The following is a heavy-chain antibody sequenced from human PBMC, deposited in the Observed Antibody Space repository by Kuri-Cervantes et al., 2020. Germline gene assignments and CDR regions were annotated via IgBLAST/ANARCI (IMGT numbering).Heavy chain of an antibody. CDR2: IYSGGST. V-gene: IGHV3-53*01. D-gene: IGHD3-22*01. Sequence: GGSLRLSCAASGFTVSSNYMSWVRQAPGKGLEWVSVIYSGGSTYYADSVKGRFTISRDNSKNTLYLQMNSLRAEDTAVYYCARDHPHSSGYYGWFDPWGQGTLVTVSS. CDR1: GFTVSSNY. CDR3: ARDHPHSSGYYGWFDP. J-gene: IGHJ5*02.